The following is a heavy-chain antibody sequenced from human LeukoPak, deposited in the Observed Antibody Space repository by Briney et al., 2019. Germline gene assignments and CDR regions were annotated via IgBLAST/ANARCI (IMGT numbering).Heavy chain of an antibody. CDR3: ARRAPLTTLWFGELLRTYHFDY. V-gene: IGHV4-39*01. J-gene: IGHJ4*02. CDR1: GGSISSSSYY. CDR2: IYYSGST. D-gene: IGHD3-10*01. Sequence: PSETLSLTCTVSGGSISSSSYYWGWLRQPPGKGREWIGSIYYSGSTYYNPSLKSRVTISVDTSKNQFSLKLSSVTAPDTAVYYCARRAPLTTLWFGELLRTYHFDYWGQGTLVTVSS.